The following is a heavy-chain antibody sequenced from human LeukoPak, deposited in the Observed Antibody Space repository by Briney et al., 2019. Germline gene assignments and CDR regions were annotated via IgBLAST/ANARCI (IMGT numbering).Heavy chain of an antibody. CDR3: ARKSVVPAAISFDP. CDR1: GGSFSGYY. CDR2: INHSGST. J-gene: IGHJ5*02. V-gene: IGHV4-34*01. Sequence: SETLSLTCAVYGGSFSGYYWSWIRQPPGKGLEWIGKINHSGSTNYNPSLKSRVTISVDTSKNQFSLKLSSVTAADTAVYYCARKSVVPAAISFDPWGQGTLVTVSS. D-gene: IGHD2-2*02.